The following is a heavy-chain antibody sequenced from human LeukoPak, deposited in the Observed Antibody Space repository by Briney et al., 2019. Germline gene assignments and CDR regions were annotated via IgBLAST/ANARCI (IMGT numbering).Heavy chain of an antibody. J-gene: IGHJ4*02. CDR2: IWRDGSNE. V-gene: IGHV3-33*01. D-gene: IGHD3-10*01. Sequence: TGGSLRLSCAASGFTFSSYGMHWVRQAPGKGLELVAIIWRDGSNEYYPDSVKGRFTISRDNSKNTLYLQMNSLRAEDTAVYYCARDRERADDLGYWGQETVVTVFS. CDR1: GFTFSSYG. CDR3: ARDRERADDLGY.